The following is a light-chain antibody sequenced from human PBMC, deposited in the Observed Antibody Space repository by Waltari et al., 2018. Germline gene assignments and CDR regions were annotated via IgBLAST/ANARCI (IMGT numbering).Light chain of an antibody. CDR1: QSVGSY. CDR3: QQRSNWTPHT. Sequence: EIVLTQSPDTLSLSPGDTATLSCRASQSVGSYLAWYQQKPGHPPRLLIYDASNRSTGVPDRFRGSGSGTDFTLTISSLEAEDFAVYFCQQRSNWTPHTFGQGARLDIK. V-gene: IGKV3-11*01. J-gene: IGKJ2*01. CDR2: DAS.